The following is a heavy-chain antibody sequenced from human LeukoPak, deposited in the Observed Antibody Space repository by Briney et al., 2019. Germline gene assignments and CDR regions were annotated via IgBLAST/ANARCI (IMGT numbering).Heavy chain of an antibody. CDR2: ISSSSNYI. V-gene: IGHV3-21*01. D-gene: IGHD2-15*01. CDR3: GSVRENWLLR. CDR1: GFTFSTYS. J-gene: IGHJ4*02. Sequence: PGGSLTLTCAASGFTFSTYSMNWVRQAPGKGLEWVSSISSSSNYIYYADSVKGRFTISRDNAKNSLYLQMNSLRAEDTAVYYCGSVRENWLLRGAQGPVVTVSS.